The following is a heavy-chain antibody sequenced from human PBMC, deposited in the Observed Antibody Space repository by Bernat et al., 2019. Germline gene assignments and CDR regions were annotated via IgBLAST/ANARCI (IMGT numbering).Heavy chain of an antibody. CDR1: GGSISSYY. V-gene: IGHV4-59*01. D-gene: IGHD2-15*01. J-gene: IGHJ6*02. Sequence: QVQLQESGPGLVKPSETLSLTCTVSGGSISSYYWSWIRQPPGKGLEWIGYIYYSGSTNYNPSLKSRVTISVDTSKNQFSLKLSSVTAADTAVYYCASRMEAHYYYGMDVWGQGTTVTVSS. CDR3: ASRMEAHYYYGMDV. CDR2: IYYSGST.